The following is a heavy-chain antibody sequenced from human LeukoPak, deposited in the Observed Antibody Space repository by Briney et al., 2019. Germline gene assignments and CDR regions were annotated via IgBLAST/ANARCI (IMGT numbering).Heavy chain of an antibody. CDR3: AKDGTTTVTFDY. CDR1: GFTFSSYA. CDR2: ISGSGGST. D-gene: IGHD4-11*01. Sequence: GGSLRLSCAASGFTFSSYAMSWVRQAPGKGLEWVSVISGSGGSTYYRDSVKGRFTISRDNSKNTLYLQVNSLTAGDTAVYFCAKDGTTTVTFDYWGQGTLVTVSS. J-gene: IGHJ4*02. V-gene: IGHV3-23*01.